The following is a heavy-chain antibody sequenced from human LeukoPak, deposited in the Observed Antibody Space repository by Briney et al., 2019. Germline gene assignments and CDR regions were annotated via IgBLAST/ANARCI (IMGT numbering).Heavy chain of an antibody. J-gene: IGHJ4*02. CDR3: ARGDFWSGYYFDY. D-gene: IGHD3-3*01. CDR2: IYTSGST. CDR1: GGSISSGSYY. V-gene: IGHV4-61*02. Sequence: PSQTLSLTCTVSGGSISSGSYYWSWIRQPAGKGLEWIVRIYTSGSTNYNPSLKSRVTISVDTSKNQFSLKLSSVTAADTAVYYCARGDFWSGYYFDYWGQGTLVTVSS.